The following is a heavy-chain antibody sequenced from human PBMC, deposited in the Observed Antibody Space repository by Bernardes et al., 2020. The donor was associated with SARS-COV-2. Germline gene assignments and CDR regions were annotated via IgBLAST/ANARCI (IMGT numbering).Heavy chain of an antibody. D-gene: IGHD1-26*01. V-gene: IGHV3-43*02. CDR1: GFTFDDYA. J-gene: IGHJ3*02. CDR2: ISGNGYTT. CDR3: AKDIAPSLVGTTGNNAFDI. Sequence: GGSLRLSCAASGFTFDDYAMNWVRQAPGKGLEWVSVISGNGYTTYYTDSLKGRFTISRDNSKNSLYLQINSLRTEDSALYYCAKDIAPSLVGTTGNNAFDIWGQGKMVTVSS.